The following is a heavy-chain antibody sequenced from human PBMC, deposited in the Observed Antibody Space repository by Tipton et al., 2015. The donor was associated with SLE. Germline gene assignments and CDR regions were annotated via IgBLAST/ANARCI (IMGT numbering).Heavy chain of an antibody. Sequence: TLSLTCTVSGGSISSHYWSWIRQPPGKGLEWIGYIYYSGSTYYNPSLKSRVTISVDTSKNQFSLKLSSWTAADTAVYYCARSSRDAFDIWGQGTIVTVSS. V-gene: IGHV4-59*06. D-gene: IGHD3-10*01. CDR3: ARSSRDAFDI. CDR1: GGSISSHY. J-gene: IGHJ3*02. CDR2: IYYSGST.